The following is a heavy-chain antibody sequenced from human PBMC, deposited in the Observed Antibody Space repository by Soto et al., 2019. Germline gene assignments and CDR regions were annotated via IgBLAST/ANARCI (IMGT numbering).Heavy chain of an antibody. CDR1: GFTFSSYA. Sequence: GGSLRLSCAASGFTFSSYAMSWVRQAPGKGLELVSAISGSGGSTYYADSVKGRFTISRDNSKNTLYLQMNSLRAEDTAVYYCAKVDRVLLWFGVDYWGQGTLVTVSS. CDR2: ISGSGGST. J-gene: IGHJ4*02. V-gene: IGHV3-23*01. D-gene: IGHD3-10*01. CDR3: AKVDRVLLWFGVDY.